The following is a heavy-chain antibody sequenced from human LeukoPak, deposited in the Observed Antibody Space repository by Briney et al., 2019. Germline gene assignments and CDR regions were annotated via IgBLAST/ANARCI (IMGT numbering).Heavy chain of an antibody. Sequence: PGGSLRLSCAASGFTFSSYGMHWVRQAPGKGLEWVAVISYDGSNKYYADSVKGRFTISRDSSKNTLYLQMNSLRAEDTAVYYCAKEWVDTYYYGSGRHLDPWGQGTLVTVSS. CDR1: GFTFSSYG. CDR3: AKEWVDTYYYGSGRHLDP. V-gene: IGHV3-30*18. D-gene: IGHD3-10*01. J-gene: IGHJ5*02. CDR2: ISYDGSNK.